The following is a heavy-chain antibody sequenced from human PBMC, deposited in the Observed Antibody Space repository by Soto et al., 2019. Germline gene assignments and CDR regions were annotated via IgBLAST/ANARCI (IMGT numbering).Heavy chain of an antibody. CDR1: GFTFGDYA. CDR3: TGSHAPYYYDYYMDV. V-gene: IGHV3-49*03. Sequence: EVQLVESGGGLVQPGRSLRLSCTASGFTFGDYAMSWFRQAPGKGLEWVGFIRSKAYGGTTEYAASVKGRFTISRDDSNSIDYLQMNSLKTEDTAVYYCTGSHAPYYYDYYMDVWGKGTTVTVSS. J-gene: IGHJ6*03. CDR2: IRSKAYGGTT.